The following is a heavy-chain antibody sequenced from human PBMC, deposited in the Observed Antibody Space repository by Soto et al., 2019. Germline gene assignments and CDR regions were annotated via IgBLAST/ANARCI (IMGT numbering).Heavy chain of an antibody. Sequence: QVQLQESGPGLVKPSETLSLTCTVSGVSISSYYWRWIRQPPGKGLEWIGYIYYSGSTNYNPSLKSRVTISVDTSKNQCSLQLSSVTAADTAVYYCARGRYWNYPYYFDYWCQGTLVTVSS. CDR1: GVSISSYY. J-gene: IGHJ4*02. D-gene: IGHD1-7*01. V-gene: IGHV4-59*08. CDR3: ARGRYWNYPYYFDY. CDR2: IYYSGST.